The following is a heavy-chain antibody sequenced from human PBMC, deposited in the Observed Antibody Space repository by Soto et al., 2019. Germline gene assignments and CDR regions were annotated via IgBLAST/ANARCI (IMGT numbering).Heavy chain of an antibody. D-gene: IGHD2-2*01. V-gene: IGHV3-23*01. Sequence: EVQLLESGGGLVQPGGSLRLSCAASGFTFSSYAMSWVRQAPGKGLEWVSAISGSGGSTYYADSVKGRFTISRDNSKNTLYLQMNSLRAEDTAVYYCGRLPPPIVVVPAAIPHSHFDYWGQGTLVTVSS. CDR3: GRLPPPIVVVPAAIPHSHFDY. CDR1: GFTFSSYA. CDR2: ISGSGGST. J-gene: IGHJ4*02.